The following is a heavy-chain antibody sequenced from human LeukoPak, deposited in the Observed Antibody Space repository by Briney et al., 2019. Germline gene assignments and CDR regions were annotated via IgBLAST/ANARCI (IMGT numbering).Heavy chain of an antibody. D-gene: IGHD2-2*01. V-gene: IGHV1-2*02. J-gene: IGHJ4*02. CDR3: ATLYCGSTSCSIGMGDY. CDR2: INPNSGGT. Sequence: ASVKVSCKASGYTFTGYYMHWVRQAPGRGLEWMGWINPNSGGTMYAQKFQGRVTMTRDTSISTAYMELSNLRSDDTAVYYCATLYCGSTSCSIGMGDYWGRGTPVTVSS. CDR1: GYTFTGYY.